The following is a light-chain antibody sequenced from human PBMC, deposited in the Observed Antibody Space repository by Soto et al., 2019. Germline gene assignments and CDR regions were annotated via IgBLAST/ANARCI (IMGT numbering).Light chain of an antibody. Sequence: DIQMTQSPSYLSASVGDRVTITCRASQSISSYLHWYQQKPGKAPKLLIYAASSLQSGVPSRFSGSGSGTDFTLTISSLQPEDFAAYYCQQGYSTPITFGQGTRLEIK. J-gene: IGKJ5*01. V-gene: IGKV1-39*01. CDR2: AAS. CDR3: QQGYSTPIT. CDR1: QSISSY.